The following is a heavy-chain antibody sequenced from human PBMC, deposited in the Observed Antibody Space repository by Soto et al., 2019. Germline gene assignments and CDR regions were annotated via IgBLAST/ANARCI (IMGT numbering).Heavy chain of an antibody. V-gene: IGHV1-3*01. CDR1: GYTFTSYG. CDR2: INAANGDT. D-gene: IGHD6-13*01. Sequence: GASVKVSCKASGYTFTSYGIHWVRQAPGQRLEWMGWINAANGDTKYSPKFQGRVTITRNTSASTAYMELSSLRSEDTAGYYCVRRHVSATGIDWFDPWGQGTPVTVSS. J-gene: IGHJ5*02. CDR3: VRRHVSATGIDWFDP.